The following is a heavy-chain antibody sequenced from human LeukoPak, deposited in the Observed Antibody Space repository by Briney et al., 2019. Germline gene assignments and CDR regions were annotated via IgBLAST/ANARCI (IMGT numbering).Heavy chain of an antibody. CDR2: IYYSGST. D-gene: IGHD3-22*01. V-gene: IGHV4-59*01. J-gene: IGHJ4*02. Sequence: SETLSLTCTVSGGSINNYYWNWIRQPPGKGLEWIGYIYYSGSTIYSPSLKSRVTMSIDTSKNQFSLNLSSVTAADTAVYYCARGGPYYYDSSDYWGQGTLVTASS. CDR3: ARGGPYYYDSSDY. CDR1: GGSINNYY.